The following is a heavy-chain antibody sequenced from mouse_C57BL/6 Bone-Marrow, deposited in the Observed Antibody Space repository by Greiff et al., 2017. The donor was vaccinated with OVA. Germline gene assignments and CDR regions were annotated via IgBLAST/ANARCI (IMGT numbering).Heavy chain of an antibody. CDR2: IYPGDGDT. V-gene: IGHV1-82*01. Sequence: VQLQQSGPELVKPGASVKISCKASGYAFSSSWMNWVKQRPGKGLEWIGRIYPGDGDTNYNGKFKGKATLTADKSSSTAYMQLSSMTSEYSAVYFCAADYYGSSYWYFDVWGTGTTVTVSA. D-gene: IGHD1-1*01. CDR3: AADYYGSSYWYFDV. J-gene: IGHJ1*03. CDR1: GYAFSSSW.